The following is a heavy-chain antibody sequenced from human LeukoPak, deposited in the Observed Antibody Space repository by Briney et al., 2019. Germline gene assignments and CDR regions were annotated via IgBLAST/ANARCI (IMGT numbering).Heavy chain of an antibody. J-gene: IGHJ5*02. CDR2: VNPNSGDT. Sequence: ASVKLSCKAPGYTFTANHLQWLRHAPGQGLEWMGCVNPNSGDTKYAQICQGRDTMPRHTLSSTVYMELRRLRFDDTALDLCAIDGELGWFDPWGQGS. CDR1: GYTFTANH. D-gene: IGHD7-27*01. V-gene: IGHV1-2*02. CDR3: AIDGELGWFDP.